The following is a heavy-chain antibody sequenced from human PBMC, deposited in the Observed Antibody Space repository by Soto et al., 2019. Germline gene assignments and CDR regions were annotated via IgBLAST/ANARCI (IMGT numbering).Heavy chain of an antibody. CDR3: ARVFPLDLGGYYMDV. D-gene: IGHD2-15*01. CDR1: GGSIDSLDFY. J-gene: IGHJ6*03. V-gene: IGHV4-39*07. CDR2: VYYRRNT. Sequence: SETLSLTCSVSGGSIDSLDFYWVWIRQPPGEGLEWIGNVYYRRNTYYNPSLKSPVTISVDTSENQISLHLSSVTAADSAIYYCARVFPLDLGGYYMDVWGRGTTVTVSS.